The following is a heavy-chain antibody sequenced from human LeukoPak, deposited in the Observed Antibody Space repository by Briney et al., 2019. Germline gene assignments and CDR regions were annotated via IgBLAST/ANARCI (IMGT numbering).Heavy chain of an antibody. CDR1: GGSFSGYY. CDR2: INHSGST. Sequence: SETLSLTCAVYGGSFSGYYWSWIRQPPGKGLEWIGEINHSGSTNYNPSLKSRVTISVDTSKNQFSLKLSSVTAADTAVYYCARGAGYPDYYYYMDVWGKGTTVTVSS. D-gene: IGHD3-16*02. V-gene: IGHV4-34*01. J-gene: IGHJ6*03. CDR3: ARGAGYPDYYYYMDV.